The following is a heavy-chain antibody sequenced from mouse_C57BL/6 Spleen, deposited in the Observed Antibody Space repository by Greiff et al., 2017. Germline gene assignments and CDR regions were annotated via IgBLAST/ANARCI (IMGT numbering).Heavy chain of an antibody. D-gene: IGHD2-4*01. Sequence: VQLQQSGAELVRPGTSVKMSCKASGYTFTNYWIGWAKQSPGHGLEWIGDIYPGGGYTKYNEKFKGKATLTADKSSSTAYMQFSSLTSEDAAIYYCAERSGDYDPFAYWGQGTLVTVSA. J-gene: IGHJ3*01. CDR2: IYPGGGYT. CDR3: AERSGDYDPFAY. V-gene: IGHV1-63*01. CDR1: GYTFTNYW.